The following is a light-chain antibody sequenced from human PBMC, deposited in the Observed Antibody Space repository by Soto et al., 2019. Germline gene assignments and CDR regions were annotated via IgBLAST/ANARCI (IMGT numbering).Light chain of an antibody. CDR3: CSYAGSYTFVV. CDR2: EGS. J-gene: IGLJ2*01. CDR1: SSDVGNYNL. V-gene: IGLV2-23*03. Sequence: QSALTQPASVSGSPGQSITISCTGTSSDVGNYNLVSWYQQYPGKAPKLMIYEGSKRPSGVSSRFSGSKSGNTASLTISGLQAEDEADYYCCSYAGSYTFVVFGGGTQLTVL.